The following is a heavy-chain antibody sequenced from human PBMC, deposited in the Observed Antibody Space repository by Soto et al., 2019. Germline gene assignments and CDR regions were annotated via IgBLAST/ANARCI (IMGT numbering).Heavy chain of an antibody. J-gene: IGHJ6*02. V-gene: IGHV3-53*01. CDR2: IYSGGKT. Sequence: QLVESGGGLIQPGESLKLSCAASGLSVSTNFMSWVRQAPGKGLEWLAVIYSGGKTFYADSVKGRFTISKDNSKNTLPLQMNTLRAEDTAVYYCTRDAPGERPYYFYYYGMDVWGQGTTVTVSS. CDR1: GLSVSTNF. CDR3: TRDAPGERPYYFYYYGMDV.